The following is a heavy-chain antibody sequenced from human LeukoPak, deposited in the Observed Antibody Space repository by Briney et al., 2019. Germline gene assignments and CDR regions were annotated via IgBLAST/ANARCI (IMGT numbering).Heavy chain of an antibody. J-gene: IGHJ6*03. Sequence: PSETLSLTCTVSGGSISSTSYYWGWLRQPPGKGLELIGSIYYSGRTYYNPSRKSRVTISVDTSKNQFSLKLNSVTEAGTAVYYCGREDYSGSVNYPAGDYYMDVWGKGTTVTVSS. CDR3: GREDYSGSVNYPAGDYYMDV. V-gene: IGHV4-39*07. CDR1: GGSISSTSYY. D-gene: IGHD3-10*01. CDR2: IYYSGRT.